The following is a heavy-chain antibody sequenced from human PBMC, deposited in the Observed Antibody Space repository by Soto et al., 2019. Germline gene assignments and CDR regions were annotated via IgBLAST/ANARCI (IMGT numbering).Heavy chain of an antibody. CDR3: AKDHGSGSYPY. CDR1: GSTLSSHW. V-gene: IGHV3-7*05. Sequence: EVQLVESGGGLVQPGGSLRLSCVISGSTLSSHWMTWVRQAPGKGLEWVASINQDGFGKHYLDSVKGRFTISRDTAKSSLYLQMDSLRVEDTAVYYCAKDHGSGSYPYWGQGTLVTVSS. D-gene: IGHD1-26*01. CDR2: INQDGFGK. J-gene: IGHJ4*02.